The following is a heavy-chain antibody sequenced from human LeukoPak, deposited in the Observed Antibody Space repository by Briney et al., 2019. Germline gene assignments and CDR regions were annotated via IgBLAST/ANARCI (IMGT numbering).Heavy chain of an antibody. CDR1: GYTFICYY. J-gene: IGHJ6*03. V-gene: IGHV1-2*02. CDR2: IKPNSGVT. CDR3: AREFIKSIRGYYYYYMDV. Sequence: GASVKVSCKASGYTFICYYIHWVRQAPGQGLEWMGWIKPNSGVTNYAQKFQGRVTMTRDTSMSTAYMELRRLRSDDTALYYCAREFIKSIRGYYYYYMDVWGEGTTVTISS. D-gene: IGHD3-10*01.